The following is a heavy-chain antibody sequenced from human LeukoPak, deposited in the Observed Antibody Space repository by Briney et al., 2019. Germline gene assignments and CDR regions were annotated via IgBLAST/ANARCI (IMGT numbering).Heavy chain of an antibody. V-gene: IGHV3-20*04. D-gene: IGHD2-15*01. J-gene: IGHJ4*02. CDR3: AGGGGWY. CDR1: GFTCDDYD. CDR2: INWNGGST. Sequence: PGGSLRLSCAASGFTCDDYDMSWVRQAPRKGLEWVSDINWNGGSTGYADSVKGRFTISRDNAKNTLYLQMNSLRAEDTALYYCAGGGGWYWGQGTLVTVSS.